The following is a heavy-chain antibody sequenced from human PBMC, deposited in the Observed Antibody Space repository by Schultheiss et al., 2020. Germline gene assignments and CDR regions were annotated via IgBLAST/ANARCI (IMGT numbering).Heavy chain of an antibody. CDR3: ARRRGYCSGGSCYPGDFDY. J-gene: IGHJ4*02. V-gene: IGHV4-31*03. Sequence: SETLSLTCTVSGGSISSGGYYWSWIRQHPGKGLEWIGYIYYSGSTYYNPSLKSRVTISVDTSKNQFSLKLSSVTAADTAVYYCARRRGYCSGGSCYPGDFDYWGQGTLVTVSS. D-gene: IGHD2-15*01. CDR2: IYYSGST. CDR1: GGSISSGGYY.